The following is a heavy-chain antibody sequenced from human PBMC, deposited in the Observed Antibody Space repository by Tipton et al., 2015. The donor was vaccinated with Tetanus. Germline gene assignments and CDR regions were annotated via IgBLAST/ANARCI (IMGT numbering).Heavy chain of an antibody. D-gene: IGHD3-9*01. Sequence: SLRLSCAASGSTFDDYAMHWVRQAPGKGLEWVSGISWNSGSIGYADSVKGRFTISRDNAKNSLYLQMNSLRAEDTALYYCAKDLQYYDILTGYYRDWGQGTLVTVSS. CDR2: ISWNSGSI. CDR3: AKDLQYYDILTGYYRD. V-gene: IGHV3-9*01. CDR1: GSTFDDYA. J-gene: IGHJ4*02.